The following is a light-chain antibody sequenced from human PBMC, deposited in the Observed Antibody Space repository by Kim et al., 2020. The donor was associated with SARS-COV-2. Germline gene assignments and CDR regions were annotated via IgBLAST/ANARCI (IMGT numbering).Light chain of an antibody. V-gene: IGLV3-1*01. CDR3: QAWDSSAAV. CDR1: KLGDKY. Sequence: SVSPGQTARITGSGDKLGDKYAFWYQQKPGQSPVLVMFQHDKRPSGISQRFSGSNSGNTAILTISGTRTIDEADYYCQAWDSSAAVFGGGTQLTVL. CDR2: QHD. J-gene: IGLJ2*01.